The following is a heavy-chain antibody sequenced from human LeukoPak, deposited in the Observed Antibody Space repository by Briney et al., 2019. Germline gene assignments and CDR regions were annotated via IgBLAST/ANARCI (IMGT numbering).Heavy chain of an antibody. CDR2: IYYSGST. J-gene: IGHJ5*02. CDR1: GGSISSANYY. D-gene: IGHD4-17*01. Sequence: PSQTLSLTCTVSGGSISSANYYWSWIRQPPGKGLEWIGYIYYSGSTYYNPSLKSRVTISVDTSKNQFSLKLSSVTAADTAVYYCAVETLTTSRWFGPWGQGTLVTVSS. V-gene: IGHV4-30-4*01. CDR3: AVETLTTSRWFGP.